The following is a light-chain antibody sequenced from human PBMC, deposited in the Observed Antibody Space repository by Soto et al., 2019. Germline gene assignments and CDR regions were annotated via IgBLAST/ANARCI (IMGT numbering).Light chain of an antibody. CDR2: LRT. V-gene: IGKV2-28*01. CDR3: MEALQTSPT. J-gene: IGKJ4*01. Sequence: DIVMTQSPLSLPVTPGEPASISCRSSQSLLHSNGYNYLDWYLQKPWQSPQLLIYLRTNRASGVPDRFSGSGSGTDFTLKISRVEAEDVGVYYCMEALQTSPTFGGRTKVEIK. CDR1: QSLLHSNGYNY.